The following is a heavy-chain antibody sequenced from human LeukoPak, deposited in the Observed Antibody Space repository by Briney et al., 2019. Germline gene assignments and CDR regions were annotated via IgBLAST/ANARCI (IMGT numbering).Heavy chain of an antibody. CDR3: ARARGSYSFDY. CDR2: IKQDGSEK. V-gene: IGHV3-7*01. J-gene: IGHJ4*02. Sequence: GGSLRLSCAASGFTFSSYAMSWVRQAPGKGLEWVANIKQDGSEKHYVDSVKGRFTISRDNAKNSLYLQMNSLRAEDTAVYYCARARGSYSFDYWGQGTLVTVSS. CDR1: GFTFSSYA. D-gene: IGHD3-10*01.